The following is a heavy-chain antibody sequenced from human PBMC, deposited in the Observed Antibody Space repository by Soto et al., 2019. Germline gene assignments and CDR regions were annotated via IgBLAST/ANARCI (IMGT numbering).Heavy chain of an antibody. Sequence: QVQLVESGGGVVQPGRSLRVSCAASGFTFSDYGIYWVRQAPGKGLEWVALISYDGNNREYGDSVKGRFTISRDNSKNTLYRQMNSVRVEDTAVDYCTFGDNSLDYWGQGTLVTVSS. CDR1: GFTFSDYG. CDR2: ISYDGNNR. J-gene: IGHJ4*02. D-gene: IGHD1-20*01. V-gene: IGHV3-30*03. CDR3: TFGDNSLDY.